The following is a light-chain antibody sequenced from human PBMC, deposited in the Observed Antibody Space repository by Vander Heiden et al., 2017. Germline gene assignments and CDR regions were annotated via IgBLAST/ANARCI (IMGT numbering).Light chain of an antibody. CDR2: GAS. V-gene: IGKV3-20*01. J-gene: IGKJ3*01. Sequence: EIVLTQSPGTLSLSPGERATLSCRASQSVSSSYLAWYQQKPGQAPRLLIYGASSRATGIPDRFSGSGSGTDFTLTISRREPEDFAVYYCQQYGSSPVVTFGPGTKVDIK. CDR3: QQYGSSPVVT. CDR1: QSVSSSY.